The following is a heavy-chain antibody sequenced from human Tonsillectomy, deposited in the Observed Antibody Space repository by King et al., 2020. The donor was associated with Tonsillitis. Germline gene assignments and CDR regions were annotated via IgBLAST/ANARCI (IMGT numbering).Heavy chain of an antibody. CDR3: ARGGTSGTTSDY. J-gene: IGHJ4*02. CDR2: VYSSGST. V-gene: IGHV4-4*07. Sequence: VQLQESGPGLVKPSETLSLTCTVSGGAISGYYWIWIRQPAGKGLEWIGRVYSSGSTSYNPSLKNRVSISIATSKNQFSLRLTSVAAADTAVYYCARGGTSGTTSDYWGQGILVTVSS. CDR1: GGAISGYY. D-gene: IGHD1-1*01.